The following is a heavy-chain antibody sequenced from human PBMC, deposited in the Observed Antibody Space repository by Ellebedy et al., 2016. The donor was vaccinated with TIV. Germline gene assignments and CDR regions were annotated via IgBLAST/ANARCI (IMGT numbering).Heavy chain of an antibody. D-gene: IGHD5-12*01. CDR3: ARTGYGYHGMDV. CDR2: IDQGGNAK. CDR1: GFIFSDCW. Sequence: PGGSLRLSCAASGFIFSDCWMTWVRQAPGKGLEFVANIDQGGNAKHYVDSVKGRFTISRDNAKNSLFMQMNNLRAEETAVYYCARTGYGYHGMDVWGQGTTVSVSS. J-gene: IGHJ6*02. V-gene: IGHV3-7*03.